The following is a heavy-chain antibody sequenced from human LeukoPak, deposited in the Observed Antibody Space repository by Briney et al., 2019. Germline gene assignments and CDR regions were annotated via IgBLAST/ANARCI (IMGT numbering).Heavy chain of an antibody. CDR3: ARDGDYGDYVPDY. V-gene: IGHV3-74*01. CDR1: GFTFSSYW. D-gene: IGHD4-17*01. J-gene: IGHJ4*02. CDR2: INSDGSST. Sequence: GGSLRLSCAASGFTFSSYWMHWVRQAPGKGLEWVSRINSDGSSTSYADSVKGRFTISRDNAKNTLYLQMNSLRAEDTAVFYCARDGDYGDYVPDYWGQGTLVTVSS.